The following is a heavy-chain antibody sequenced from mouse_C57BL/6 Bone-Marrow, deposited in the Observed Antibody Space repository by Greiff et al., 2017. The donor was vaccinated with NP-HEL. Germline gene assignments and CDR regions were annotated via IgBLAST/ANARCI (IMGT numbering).Heavy chain of an antibody. J-gene: IGHJ2*01. CDR3: ASALYDYDGDFDY. CDR1: GFTFTDYY. V-gene: IGHV7-3*01. Sequence: EVKVVESGGGLVQPGGSLSLSCAASGFTFTDYYMSWVRQPPGKALEWLGFIRNKANGYTTEYSASVKGRFTISRDNSQSILYLQMNALRAEDSATYYCASALYDYDGDFDYWGQGTTLTVSS. D-gene: IGHD2-4*01. CDR2: IRNKANGYTT.